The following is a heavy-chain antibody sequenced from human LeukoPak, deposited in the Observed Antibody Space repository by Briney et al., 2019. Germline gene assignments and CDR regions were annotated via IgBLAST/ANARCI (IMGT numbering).Heavy chain of an antibody. D-gene: IGHD5-18*01. V-gene: IGHV3-30*18. CDR2: ISYDGSNK. CDR3: ANGYSYGVDAFDI. Sequence: GGSLRLSCAASGFTFSSYGMHWVRQAPGKGLEWVAVISYDGSNKYYADSVKGRLTISRDNSKNTHYLQMNSLRAEDTAVYYCANGYSYGVDAFDIWGQGTMVTVSS. CDR1: GFTFSSYG. J-gene: IGHJ3*02.